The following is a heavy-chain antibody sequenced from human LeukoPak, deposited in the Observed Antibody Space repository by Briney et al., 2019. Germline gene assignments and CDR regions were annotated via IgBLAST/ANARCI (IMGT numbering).Heavy chain of an antibody. CDR2: ISGSGGST. J-gene: IGHJ4*02. Sequence: GGSLRLSCAASGFTFSTSWMSWVRQAPGKGLEWVSAISGSGGSTYYADSVKGRFTISRDNSKNTLYLQMNSLRAEDTAVYYCAKVRIQLFPDYWGQGTLVTVSS. V-gene: IGHV3-23*01. CDR1: GFTFSTSW. CDR3: AKVRIQLFPDY. D-gene: IGHD5-18*01.